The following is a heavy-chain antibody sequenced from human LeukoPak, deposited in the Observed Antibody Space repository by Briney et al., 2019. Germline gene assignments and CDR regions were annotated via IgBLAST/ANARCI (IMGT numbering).Heavy chain of an antibody. CDR3: ARRRTVVAATLWFDP. V-gene: IGHV4-34*01. CDR2: INHSGST. J-gene: IGHJ5*02. CDR1: GGSFSGYY. D-gene: IGHD2-15*01. Sequence: SETLSLTCAVYGGSFSGYYWSWIRQPPGKGLEWIGEINHSGSTNYKPSLKSRVTISVDTSKNQFSLKLSSVTAADTAVYYCARRRTVVAATLWFDPWGQGTLVTVSS.